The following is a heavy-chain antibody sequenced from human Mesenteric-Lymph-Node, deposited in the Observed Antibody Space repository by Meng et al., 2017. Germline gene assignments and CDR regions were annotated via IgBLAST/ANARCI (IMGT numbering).Heavy chain of an antibody. V-gene: IGHV1-18*01. CDR3: VTGWNAYMNY. D-gene: IGHD3-16*01. Sequence: ASVKVSCKASGYTFTSYGLSWVRQAPGQGLEWMGWIAAYNGDTNYAQNFQGRLTMTTDTSMSTAYMELRSLRSDDTAVYYCVTGWNAYMNYWGQGSLVTVSS. CDR2: IAAYNGDT. CDR1: GYTFTSYG. J-gene: IGHJ4*02.